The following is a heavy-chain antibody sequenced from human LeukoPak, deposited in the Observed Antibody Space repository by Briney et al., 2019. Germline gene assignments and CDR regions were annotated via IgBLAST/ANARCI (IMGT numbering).Heavy chain of an antibody. CDR1: GGTFSSYA. CDR3: ARIPDHYGMDV. V-gene: IGHV1-69*04. J-gene: IGHJ6*02. D-gene: IGHD1-14*01. Sequence: SVKVSCKASGGTFSSYAISWVRQAPGQGLEWMGRIILMLDLVEYAQKFQGRVTITADKSTSTAYMELTSLRSDDTAVYYCARIPDHYGMDVWGQGTTVIVSS. CDR2: IILMLDLV.